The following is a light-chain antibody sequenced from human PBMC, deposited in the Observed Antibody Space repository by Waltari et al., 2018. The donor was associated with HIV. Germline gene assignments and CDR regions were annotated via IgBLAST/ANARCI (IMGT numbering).Light chain of an antibody. CDR1: QSISAK. Sequence: EIVMTQSPPTLSVSPGQRVTLSCRASQSISAKVAWYQTGPGQAPRLLISEAATRPTGIPARFSGSGVGTEFTLTISSLQSEDFATYFCQQYDSGPRGITFGQGTMLEIK. V-gene: IGKV3D-15*01. J-gene: IGKJ2*01. CDR3: QQYDSGPRGIT. CDR2: EAA.